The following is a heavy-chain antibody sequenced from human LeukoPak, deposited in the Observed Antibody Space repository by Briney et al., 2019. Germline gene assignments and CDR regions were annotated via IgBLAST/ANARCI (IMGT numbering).Heavy chain of an antibody. CDR2: INHSGST. Sequence: SVPQSLTCAVYGEFFSGYYGSWLRQPPGKGLEWLGEINHSGSTNYNPSLKSRVTISVDTSKNQFSLKLSSVTAADTAVYYCARAAAPPHSFDYWGQGTLVTVSS. J-gene: IGHJ4*02. CDR3: ARAAAPPHSFDY. CDR1: GEFFSGYY. D-gene: IGHD6-13*01. V-gene: IGHV4-34*01.